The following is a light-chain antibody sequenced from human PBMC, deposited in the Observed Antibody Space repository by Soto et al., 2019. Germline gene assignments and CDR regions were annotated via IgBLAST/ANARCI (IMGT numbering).Light chain of an antibody. Sequence: DIQMTQSPSSLSASVGDRVTITCRASQSISGYVNWYQQKSGKAPKLLIFAATTLQSGVPSRFSGSGSGTDFTLTISSLQPEDFATYSCQQSYKTPYTFGQGTKLEIK. J-gene: IGKJ2*01. CDR2: AAT. CDR1: QSISGY. V-gene: IGKV1-39*01. CDR3: QQSYKTPYT.